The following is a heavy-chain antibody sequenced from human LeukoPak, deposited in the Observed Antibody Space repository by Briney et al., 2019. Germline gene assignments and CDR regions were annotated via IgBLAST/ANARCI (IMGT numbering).Heavy chain of an antibody. V-gene: IGHV4-59*01. CDR1: GGSISSYY. J-gene: IGHJ6*02. Sequence: SETLSLTCTVSGGSISSYYWSWIRQPPGKALEIIGYIYYSGSTNYNPYLKSRVTISVDTSKNQFSLKLSSVTAADTVFFYRQKTAYEILTGGVNYYYYGMDVWGQGTTVTVSS. CDR2: IYYSGST. D-gene: IGHD3-9*01. CDR3: QKTAYEILTGGVNYYYYGMDV.